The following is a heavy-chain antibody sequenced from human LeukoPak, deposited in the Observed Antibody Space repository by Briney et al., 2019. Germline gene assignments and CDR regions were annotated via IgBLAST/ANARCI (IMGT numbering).Heavy chain of an antibody. CDR2: IYYTGST. CDR3: ARDLYDSTGYYGGGYYMDV. CDR1: GFTVSSNS. J-gene: IGHJ6*03. D-gene: IGHD3-22*01. Sequence: GSLRLSCTVSGFTVSSNSMSWVRQAPGKGLEWFGYIYYTGSTYYNSSLKSRVTISVDTSKNQFSLKLKSVTAADTAVYYCARDLYDSTGYYGGGYYMDVWGKGTTVTVSS. V-gene: IGHV4-59*02.